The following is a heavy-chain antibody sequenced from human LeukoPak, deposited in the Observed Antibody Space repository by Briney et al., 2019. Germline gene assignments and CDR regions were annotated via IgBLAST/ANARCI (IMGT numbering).Heavy chain of an antibody. CDR3: ARPPNIAAAGQD. J-gene: IGHJ4*02. V-gene: IGHV3-7*01. D-gene: IGHD6-13*01. CDR1: AFTISHYG. Sequence: GGSLRLSCAASAFTISHYGMIWVRQAPGKGLEWVANIKRDGSETYYMDSVKGRFTISRDNAKNSLYLQMNSLRAEDSAVYYCARPPNIAAAGQDWGQGTLVTVSS. CDR2: IKRDGSET.